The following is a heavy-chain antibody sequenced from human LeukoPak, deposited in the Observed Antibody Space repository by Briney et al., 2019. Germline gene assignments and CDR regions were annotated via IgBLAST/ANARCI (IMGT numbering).Heavy chain of an antibody. D-gene: IGHD1-1*01. J-gene: IGHJ6*04. CDR3: ARGPQLERLPSGMYV. CDR2: INHSGST. V-gene: IGHV4-34*01. CDR1: GGSFSGYY. Sequence: SETLSLTCAVYGGSFSGYYWSWIRQPPGKGLEWIGEINHSGSTNYNPSLKSRVTISVDTSKNQFSLKLSSVTAADTAVYYCARGPQLERLPSGMYVWGKGTTVTVSS.